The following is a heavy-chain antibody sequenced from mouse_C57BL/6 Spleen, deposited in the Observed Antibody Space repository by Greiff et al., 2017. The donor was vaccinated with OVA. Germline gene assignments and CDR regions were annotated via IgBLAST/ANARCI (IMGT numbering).Heavy chain of an antibody. Sequence: VQLQQPGAELVKPGASVKLSCKASGYTFTSYWMQWVKQRPGQGLEWIGEIDPSDSYTNYNQKFKGKATLTVDTSSSTAYMQLSSLTSEDSAVYYCALAPGDYWGQGTSVTVSS. CDR2: IDPSDSYT. CDR1: GYTFTSYW. V-gene: IGHV1-50*01. J-gene: IGHJ4*01. D-gene: IGHD6-1*01. CDR3: ALAPGDY.